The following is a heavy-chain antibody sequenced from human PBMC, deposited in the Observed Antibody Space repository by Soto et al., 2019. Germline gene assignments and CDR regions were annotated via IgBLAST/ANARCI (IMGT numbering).Heavy chain of an antibody. D-gene: IGHD6-19*01. J-gene: IGHJ4*02. CDR1: GGSISGYY. CDR3: ARARYSSGWFDFDY. Sequence: SETLSLTCTVSGGSISGYYWSWIRQPPGKGLEWIGYIYYSGSTNYNPSLKSRVTISVDTSKNQFSLKLSSVTAADTAVYYCARARYSSGWFDFDYWGQGTLVTVSS. V-gene: IGHV4-59*01. CDR2: IYYSGST.